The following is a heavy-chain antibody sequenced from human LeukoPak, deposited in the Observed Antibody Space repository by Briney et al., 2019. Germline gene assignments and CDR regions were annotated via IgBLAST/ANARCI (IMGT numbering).Heavy chain of an antibody. V-gene: IGHV4-59*01. CDR2: IYYSGST. CDR1: GGSISSYY. Sequence: SETLSLTCTVSGGSISSYYWSWIRQPPGKGLEWIGYIYYSGSTNYNPSLKSRVTISVDTSKNQFSLKLSSVTAADTTVYYCARGDYYYGMDVWGQGTTVTVSS. CDR3: ARGDYYYGMDV. J-gene: IGHJ6*02.